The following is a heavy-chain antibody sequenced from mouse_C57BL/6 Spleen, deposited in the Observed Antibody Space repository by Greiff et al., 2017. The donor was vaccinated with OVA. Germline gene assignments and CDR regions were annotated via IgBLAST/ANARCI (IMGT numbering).Heavy chain of an antibody. J-gene: IGHJ4*01. CDR3: ARWGLLREYYAMDY. CDR2: INPNNGGT. D-gene: IGHD1-1*01. CDR1: GYTFTDYY. Sequence: EVQLQQSGPELVKPGASVKISCKASGYTFTDYYMNWVKQSHGKSLEWIGDINPNNGGTSYNQKFKGKATLTVDKSSSTAYMELRSLTSEDSAVYYCARWGLLREYYAMDYWGQGTSVTVSS. V-gene: IGHV1-26*01.